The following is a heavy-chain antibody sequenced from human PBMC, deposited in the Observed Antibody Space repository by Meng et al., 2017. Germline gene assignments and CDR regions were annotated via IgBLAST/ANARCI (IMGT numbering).Heavy chain of an antibody. D-gene: IGHD2-2*01. J-gene: IGHJ4*02. V-gene: IGHV7-4-1*02. CDR1: GYTLTSYA. Sequence: QGQRGQSGSELRKPGASVKVSCKASGYTLTSYAINWLRQAPGQGLQWMGWIDTKTGNPTYVPGFTGRLVFSLDTSVSTAYLQISGLKADDTAVYYCTRDGYSDCSRTSCFDSWGQGTLVTVSS. CDR2: IDTKTGNP. CDR3: TRDGYSDCSRTSCFDS.